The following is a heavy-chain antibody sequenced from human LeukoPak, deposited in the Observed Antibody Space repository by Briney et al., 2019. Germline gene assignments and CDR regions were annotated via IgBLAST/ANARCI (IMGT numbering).Heavy chain of an antibody. V-gene: IGHV1-18*01. CDR3: ARDLSLGRHDDGEPFDY. CDR1: GYTFRNHG. Sequence: ASVKVSCKPSGYTFRNHGISWVRQAPGQGLEGMGWISGYNGKTNYVKKFRGRVTMTTDTSTSTAYIELRSLSSDDTALYYCARDLSLGRHDDGEPFDYWGQGTLVTVSS. CDR2: ISGYNGKT. J-gene: IGHJ4*02. D-gene: IGHD4-17*01.